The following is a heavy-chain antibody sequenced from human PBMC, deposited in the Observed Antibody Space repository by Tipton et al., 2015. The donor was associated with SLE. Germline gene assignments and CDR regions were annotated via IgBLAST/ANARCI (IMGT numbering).Heavy chain of an antibody. Sequence: VQLVQSGTEVKKPGESLKISCKGSGYSFTTYWIGWVRQMPGKGLEWMGNIYPGDSDTRYSPSFQGQVTISADKSISTAYLQWSSLKASDTAMYYCARRPSGFTVPGAWFDPWRQGTLVTVSS. D-gene: IGHD4-17*01. V-gene: IGHV5-51*03. CDR2: IYPGDSDT. CDR3: ARRPSGFTVPGAWFDP. J-gene: IGHJ5*02. CDR1: GYSFTTYW.